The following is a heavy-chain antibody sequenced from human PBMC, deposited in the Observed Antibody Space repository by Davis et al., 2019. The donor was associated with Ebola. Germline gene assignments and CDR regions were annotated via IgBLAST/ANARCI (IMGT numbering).Heavy chain of an antibody. CDR3: AKGYSWLDA. J-gene: IGHJ5*02. CDR1: GFTFSSYS. D-gene: IGHD2-2*02. CDR2: IYSGGST. Sequence: PGGSLRLSCAASGFTFSSYSMNWVRQAPGKGLEWVSVIYSGGSTYYADSVKGRFTISRDNSKNTLYLQMNSLSAEDTSIYYCAKGYSWLDAWGQGTLVTVSS. V-gene: IGHV3-66*01.